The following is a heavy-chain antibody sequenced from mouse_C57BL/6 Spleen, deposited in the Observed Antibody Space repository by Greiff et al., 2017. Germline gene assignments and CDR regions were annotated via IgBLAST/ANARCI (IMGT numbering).Heavy chain of an antibody. V-gene: IGHV1-42*01. CDR1: GYSFTGYY. Sequence: VQLQQSGPELVKPGASVKISCKASGYSFTGYYMNWVKQSPEKSLEWIGEINPSTGGTTYNQKFKAKATLTVDKSSSTAYMQLKSLTSEDSAVYYCARSYCGSETWFAYWGQGTLVTVSA. CDR2: INPSTGGT. J-gene: IGHJ3*01. D-gene: IGHD1-1*01. CDR3: ARSYCGSETWFAY.